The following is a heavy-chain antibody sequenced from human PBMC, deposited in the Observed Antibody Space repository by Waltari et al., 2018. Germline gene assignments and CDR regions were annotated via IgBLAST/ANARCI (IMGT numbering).Heavy chain of an antibody. Sequence: EVQLVESGGGLVQPGGSLRLSCAASGFTFSNYLMTWVRQAPGEGVEWVANIKQDGSEKYYVDSVKGRFTISRDNAKNSLYLQMNSLRAEDTAVYYCARGRATNDYWGQGTLVTVSS. CDR3: ARGRATNDY. V-gene: IGHV3-7*01. CDR2: IKQDGSEK. CDR1: GFTFSNYL. J-gene: IGHJ4*02.